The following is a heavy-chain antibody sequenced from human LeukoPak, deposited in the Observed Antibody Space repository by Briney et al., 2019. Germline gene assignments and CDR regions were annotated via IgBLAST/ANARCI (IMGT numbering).Heavy chain of an antibody. CDR2: ISSSSSYI. V-gene: IGHV3-21*04. D-gene: IGHD3/OR15-3a*01. CDR3: AREPGTDYRKYYFDY. J-gene: IGHJ4*02. CDR1: GFTFSSYS. Sequence: GGSLRLSCAASGFTFSSYSMNWVRQAPGKELEWVSSISSSSSYIYYADSVKGRFTISRDNAKNSLYLQMNSLRAEDTAVYYCAREPGTDYRKYYFDYWGQGTLVTVSS.